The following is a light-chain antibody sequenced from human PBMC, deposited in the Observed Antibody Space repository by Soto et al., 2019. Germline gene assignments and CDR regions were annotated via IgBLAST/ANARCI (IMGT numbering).Light chain of an antibody. CDR1: QRVGSHY. CDR3: QQYASTRWT. J-gene: IGKJ1*01. V-gene: IGKV3-20*01. Sequence: DIVFTQTPGTLSVSPGERSTLSCRASQRVGSHYVAWYQQKPGQPPRIRIHGASSRASGIPDRVSGRGAGTDGTRTISRLQPEDFAVYDCQQYASTRWTVGQGTKVEIK. CDR2: GAS.